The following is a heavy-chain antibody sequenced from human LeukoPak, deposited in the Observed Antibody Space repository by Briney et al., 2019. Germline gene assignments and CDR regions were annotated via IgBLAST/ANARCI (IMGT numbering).Heavy chain of an antibody. CDR1: GGTFSSYA. Sequence: SVKVSCKASGGTFSSYAISWVRQAPGQGLEWMGRIIPILGIANYAQKFQGRVTITADKSTSTAYMELSSLRSEDTAVYYCARGYSSSPNDYWGQGTLVTVSS. J-gene: IGHJ4*02. V-gene: IGHV1-69*04. CDR2: IIPILGIA. D-gene: IGHD6-13*01. CDR3: ARGYSSSPNDY.